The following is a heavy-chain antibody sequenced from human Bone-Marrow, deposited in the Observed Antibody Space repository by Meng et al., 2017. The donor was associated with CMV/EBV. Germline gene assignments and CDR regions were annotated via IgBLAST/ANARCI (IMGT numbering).Heavy chain of an antibody. CDR2: INPNSGAT. CDR3: ARDSRHCTSASCYSWYFDL. D-gene: IGHD2-2*02. Sequence: QVAAGQCGDGVKKPGASGKFSCKASGYTFIGYYMHWVRQAPGQGLEWMGRINPNSGATEYAQNFQGRVTMTRDTSISTAYMELSRLRSDDTAVYYCARDSRHCTSASCYSWYFDLWGRGTLVTVSS. CDR1: GYTFIGYY. V-gene: IGHV1-2*06. J-gene: IGHJ2*01.